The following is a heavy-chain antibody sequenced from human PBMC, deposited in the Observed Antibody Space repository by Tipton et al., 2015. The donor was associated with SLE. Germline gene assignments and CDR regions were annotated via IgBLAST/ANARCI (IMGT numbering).Heavy chain of an antibody. J-gene: IGHJ6*03. CDR1: GFNFEDYA. Sequence: SLRLSCAASGFNFEDYAMHWVRQAPGKGLEWVSGITWGSACIAYADSVKGRFTISRDNAKNSLYLQMNSLRPEDTAFYYCARSYSYYYMDVWGKGTTVTVSS. CDR2: ITWGSACI. V-gene: IGHV3-9*01. CDR3: ARSYSYYYMDV.